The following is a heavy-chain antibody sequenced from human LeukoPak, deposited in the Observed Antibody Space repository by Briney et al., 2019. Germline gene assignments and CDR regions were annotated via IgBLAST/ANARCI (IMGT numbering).Heavy chain of an antibody. J-gene: IGHJ6*03. CDR1: GGSISSYY. CDR2: IYYSGST. Sequence: SSETLSLTCTVSGGSISSYYWSWIRQPQGKGLEWIGYIYYSGSTNYNPSLKSRVTISVDTSKNQFSLKLSSVTAADTAVYYCARYRYCSSTSCYPYYYYYMDVWGKGTTVTVSS. CDR3: ARYRYCSSTSCYPYYYYYMDV. V-gene: IGHV4-59*01. D-gene: IGHD2-2*01.